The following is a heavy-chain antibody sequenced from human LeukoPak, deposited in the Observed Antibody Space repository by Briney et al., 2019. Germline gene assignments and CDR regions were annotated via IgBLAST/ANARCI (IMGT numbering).Heavy chain of an antibody. V-gene: IGHV1-18*01. D-gene: IGHD3-16*01. CDR1: GYTFTTYG. Sequence: ASVKVSCKASGYTFTTYGIGWVRQAPGQGLEWIAWISGYNGNTNYAQKFQGRVTMTTDTSTSTAYMELRSLRSDDTAVYYCARTSHESVLYWSDPWGQGTLVNVSS. CDR3: ARTSHESVLYWSDP. CDR2: ISGYNGNT. J-gene: IGHJ5*02.